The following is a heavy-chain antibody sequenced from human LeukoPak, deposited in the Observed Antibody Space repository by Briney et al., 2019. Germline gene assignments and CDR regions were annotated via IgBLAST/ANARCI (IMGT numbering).Heavy chain of an antibody. CDR3: ARGRDRDY. D-gene: IGHD2-15*01. J-gene: IGHJ4*02. CDR2: INHSGST. V-gene: IGHV4-34*01. CDR1: GGSFSGYS. Sequence: PSETLSLTCAVYGGSFSGYSWSWIRQPPGKGLEWIGEINHSGSTNYNPSLKSRVTISVDTSKNQFSLKLSSVTAADTAVYYCARGRDRDYWGQGTLVTVSS.